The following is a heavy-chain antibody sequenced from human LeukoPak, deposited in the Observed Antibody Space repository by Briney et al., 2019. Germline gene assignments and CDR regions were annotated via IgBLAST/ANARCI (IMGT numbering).Heavy chain of an antibody. D-gene: IGHD6-19*01. CDR1: FGSISSDSHY. J-gene: IGHJ5*02. Sequence: SETLSLTCTVSFGSISSDSHYWGWIRQPPGNRLEWIASIYYGGTTQYNPSLKSRATISIDTSNNRFSLRLISATAADTAVYYCARWSSDWENNYFDPWGQGILVTVSS. CDR2: IYYGGTT. V-gene: IGHV4-39*07. CDR3: ARWSSDWENNYFDP.